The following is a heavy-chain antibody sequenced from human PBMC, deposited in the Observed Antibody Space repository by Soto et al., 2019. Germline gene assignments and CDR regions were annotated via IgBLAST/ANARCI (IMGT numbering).Heavy chain of an antibody. CDR3: ARVSYYDISGPSRGHNWFDP. J-gene: IGHJ5*01. D-gene: IGHD3-22*01. CDR2: ISAYNGNT. Sequence: ASVKVSCKASGYTFTSYGISWVRQAPGQGLEWMGWISAYNGNTNYAQKLQGRVTMTTDTSTSTAYMELRSLRSDDTAVYYCARVSYYDISGPSRGHNWFDPWGQGTRVTVSS. CDR1: GYTFTSYG. V-gene: IGHV1-18*01.